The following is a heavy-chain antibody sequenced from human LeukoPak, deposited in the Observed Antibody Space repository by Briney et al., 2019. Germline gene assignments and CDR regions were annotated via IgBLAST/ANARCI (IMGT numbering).Heavy chain of an antibody. V-gene: IGHV3-66*01. J-gene: IGHJ3*02. CDR1: GFTVSSNY. Sequence: GGSLRLSCAASGFTVSSNYMSWVRQAPGKGLEWASVIYSGGSTYYADSVKGRFTISRDNSKNTLYLQMNSLRAEDTAVYYCARDRCSGGSCYSKRFAFDIWGQGTMVTVSS. CDR3: ARDRCSGGSCYSKRFAFDI. D-gene: IGHD2-15*01. CDR2: IYSGGST.